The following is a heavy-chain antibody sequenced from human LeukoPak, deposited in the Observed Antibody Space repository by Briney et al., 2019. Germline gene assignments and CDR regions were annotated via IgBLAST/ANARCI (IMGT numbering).Heavy chain of an antibody. CDR2: INHSGST. D-gene: IGHD6-6*01. CDR3: ARGGQLVYFDY. Sequence: SETLSLTCAVYGGSFSGYYWSWIRQPPGKGREWIGEINHSGSTNYNPSLKSRVTISVDPSKNQFSLKLSSVTAADTAVYYCARGGQLVYFDYWGQGTLVTVSS. J-gene: IGHJ4*02. V-gene: IGHV4-34*01. CDR1: GGSFSGYY.